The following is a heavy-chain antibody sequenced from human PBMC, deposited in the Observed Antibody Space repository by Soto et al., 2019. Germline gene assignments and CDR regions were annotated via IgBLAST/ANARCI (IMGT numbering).Heavy chain of an antibody. J-gene: IGHJ3*01. D-gene: IGHD3-16*02. CDR3: AKWGYPAMQAFDF. V-gene: IGHV4-59*02. CDR2: IHHTGSN. Sequence: KASETLSLTCTVSGASVRDYNWNWIRQPPGRGLEWIGFIHHTGSNTYSPSLRSRVTMSVDTSRNQFSLMMTSVTAADTAVYYCAKWGYPAMQAFDFWGQGTMVTVSS. CDR1: GASVRDYN.